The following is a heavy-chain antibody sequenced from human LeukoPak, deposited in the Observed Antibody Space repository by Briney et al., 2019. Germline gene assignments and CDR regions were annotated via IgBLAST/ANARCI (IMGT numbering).Heavy chain of an antibody. CDR2: INTDGSST. CDR3: ARDRVPYYYGSGSYYTI. CDR1: GFTFSSYW. Sequence: GGSLRLSCAASGFTFSSYWMHWVRQAPGKGLVWVSRINTDGSSTSYADSVKGRFTISRDNAKNTLYLQMNSLRAEDTAVYYCARDRVPYYYGSGSYYTIWGQGTPVTVSS. V-gene: IGHV3-74*01. D-gene: IGHD3-10*01. J-gene: IGHJ4*02.